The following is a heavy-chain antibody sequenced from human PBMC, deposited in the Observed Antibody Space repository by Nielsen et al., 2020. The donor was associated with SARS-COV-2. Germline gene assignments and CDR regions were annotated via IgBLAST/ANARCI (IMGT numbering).Heavy chain of an antibody. V-gene: IGHV3-7*01. CDR2: IKQDGSEK. Sequence: GESLKISCAASGFTFSSDWMSWLRQAPGKGLEWVANIKQDGSEKHYVDSVKGRFTVSRDNTKNSLYLQMNSLRAEDTAAYYCARIYSSSYIDYWGQGALVTVSS. CDR3: ARIYSSSYIDY. J-gene: IGHJ4*02. D-gene: IGHD6-13*01. CDR1: GFTFSSDW.